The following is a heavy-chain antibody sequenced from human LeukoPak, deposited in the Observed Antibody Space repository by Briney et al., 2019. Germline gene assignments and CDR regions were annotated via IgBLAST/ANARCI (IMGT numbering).Heavy chain of an antibody. CDR2: VNRDGSET. CDR1: GFTFSNYW. CDR3: ARNNGMDV. J-gene: IGHJ6*02. V-gene: IGHV3-7*03. Sequence: GGSLRLSCAASGFTFSNYWMSWVRQAPGKGPEWVANVNRDGSETDYLDSVKGRFTISKDNAKNSLYLQMNSLRAEDTALYHCARNNGMDVWGQGTTVIVSS.